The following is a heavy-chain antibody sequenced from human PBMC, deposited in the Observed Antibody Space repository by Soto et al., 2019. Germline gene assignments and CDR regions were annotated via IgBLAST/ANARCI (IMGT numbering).Heavy chain of an antibody. D-gene: IGHD3-10*01. CDR2: IYPGDSDT. Sequence: GESLKISCKGSGYSFTSYWIGWVRQMPGKGLEWMGIIYPGDSDTRYSPSFQGQVTISADKSISTAYLQWSSLKASDTAMYYCARHALWFGELFSKNYYYYYGMDVWGQGTTVTVSS. V-gene: IGHV5-51*01. CDR3: ARHALWFGELFSKNYYYYYGMDV. CDR1: GYSFTSYW. J-gene: IGHJ6*02.